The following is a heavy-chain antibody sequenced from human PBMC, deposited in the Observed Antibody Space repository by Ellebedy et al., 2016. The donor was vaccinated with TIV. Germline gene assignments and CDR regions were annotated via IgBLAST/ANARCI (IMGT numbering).Heavy chain of an antibody. J-gene: IGHJ3*02. CDR3: AGESTVVAATLRAFDI. D-gene: IGHD2-15*01. Sequence: GESLKISXAASGFTFSSYSMNWVRQAPGKGLEWVSSISSSSSYIYYADSVKGRFTISRDNAKNSLYLQMNSLRAEDTAVYYCAGESTVVAATLRAFDIWGQGTMVTVSS. CDR2: ISSSSSYI. V-gene: IGHV3-21*01. CDR1: GFTFSSYS.